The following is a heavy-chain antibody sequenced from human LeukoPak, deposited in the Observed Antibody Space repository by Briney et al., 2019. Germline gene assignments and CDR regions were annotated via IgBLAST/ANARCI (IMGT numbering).Heavy chain of an antibody. Sequence: GGSLRLSCAASGFTVSTNYMGWVRQAPGKGLEWVSSISSRSSYIYYADSVKGRFTISRDNAQNSLYLQMNSLRAEGTAVYYCARDFLSDENRLRLAAPFDYWGQGTLVTVSS. J-gene: IGHJ4*02. CDR2: ISSRSSYI. CDR1: GFTVSTNY. CDR3: ARDFLSDENRLRLAAPFDY. D-gene: IGHD2-15*01. V-gene: IGHV3-21*01.